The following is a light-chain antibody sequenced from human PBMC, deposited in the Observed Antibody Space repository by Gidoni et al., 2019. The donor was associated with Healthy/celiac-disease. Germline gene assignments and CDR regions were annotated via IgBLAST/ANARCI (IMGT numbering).Light chain of an antibody. CDR2: DAS. CDR1: KSVSSY. J-gene: IGKJ4*01. V-gene: IGKV3-11*01. CDR3: QQRSNWLT. Sequence: EIVLTQSPATLSLSPGERATLSCRASKSVSSYLAWYHRKPGQAPRLLIYDASNRATGIPARFSGSGSGTDFTLTISSLEPEDFAVYYCQQRSNWLTFGGGTKVEIK.